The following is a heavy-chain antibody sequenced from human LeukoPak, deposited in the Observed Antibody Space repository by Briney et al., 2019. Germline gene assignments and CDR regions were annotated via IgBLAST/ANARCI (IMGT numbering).Heavy chain of an antibody. CDR2: INPNSGGT. J-gene: IGHJ5*02. V-gene: IGHV1-2*02. D-gene: IGHD3-16*02. CDR1: GYTFSDYY. Sequence: ASVKVSCKASGYTFSDYYMHWVRQAPGQGLEWMGWINPNSGGTNYAQKFQGRVTMTRDTSISTAYMELSRLRSDDTAVYYCARSSAMIRYMIDPWGQGTLVTVSS. CDR3: ARSSAMIRYMIDP.